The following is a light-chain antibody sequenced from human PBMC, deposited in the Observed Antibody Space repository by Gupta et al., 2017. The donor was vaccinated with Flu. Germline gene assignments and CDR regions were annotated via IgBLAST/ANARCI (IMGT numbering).Light chain of an antibody. CDR1: SSDVGAYNS. V-gene: IGLV2-8*01. J-gene: IGLJ3*02. Sequence: SVTISCTGSSSDVGAYNSVSWYQQYPGRAPKLLIYEVTKRPAGVPDRFSGSKSGNTASLTVSGLQTEDDAVYYCFSHAGNYNLMFGGGTKLTVV. CDR3: FSHAGNYNLM. CDR2: EVT.